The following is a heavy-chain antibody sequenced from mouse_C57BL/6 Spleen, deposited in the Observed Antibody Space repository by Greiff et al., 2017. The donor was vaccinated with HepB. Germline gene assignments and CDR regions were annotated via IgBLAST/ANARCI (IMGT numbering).Heavy chain of an antibody. V-gene: IGHV5-4*01. Sequence: EVQLVESGGGLVKPGGSLKLSCAASGFTFSSYAMSWVRQTPEKRLEWVATISDGGSYTYYPDNVKGRFTISRDNAKNNLYLQMSHLKSEDTAMYYCARPYYVRYYAMDYWGQGTSVTVSS. CDR3: ARPYYVRYYAMDY. D-gene: IGHD2-10*01. J-gene: IGHJ4*01. CDR2: ISDGGSYT. CDR1: GFTFSSYA.